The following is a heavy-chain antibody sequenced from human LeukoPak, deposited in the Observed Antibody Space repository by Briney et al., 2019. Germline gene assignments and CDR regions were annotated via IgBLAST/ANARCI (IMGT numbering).Heavy chain of an antibody. V-gene: IGHV3-48*03. Sequence: GGSLRLSCAASGFTFSSYAMHWVRQAPGKRLEWVSDISSSGSFIYYADSVRGRFTISRDNAKNSLYLQMNSLRAEDMAVYYCARGEHCSGGSCAFDYWGQGTLVTVSS. CDR3: ARGEHCSGGSCAFDY. CDR2: ISSSGSFI. D-gene: IGHD2-15*01. CDR1: GFTFSSYA. J-gene: IGHJ4*02.